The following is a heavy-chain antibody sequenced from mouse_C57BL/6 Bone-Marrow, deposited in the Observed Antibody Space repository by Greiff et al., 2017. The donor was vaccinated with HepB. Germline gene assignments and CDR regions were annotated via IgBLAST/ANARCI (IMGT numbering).Heavy chain of an antibody. V-gene: IGHV1-69*01. CDR2: IDPSDSYT. Sequence: VQLQQPGAELVMPGASVKLSCKASGYTFTSYWMHWVKQRPGQGLEWIGEIDPSDSYTNYNQKFRGKSTLTVDKSSSTAYMQLSSLTSEDSAVYYCARDYYGSSYGDYWGQGTTLTVSS. J-gene: IGHJ2*01. CDR3: ARDYYGSSYGDY. D-gene: IGHD1-1*01. CDR1: GYTFTSYW.